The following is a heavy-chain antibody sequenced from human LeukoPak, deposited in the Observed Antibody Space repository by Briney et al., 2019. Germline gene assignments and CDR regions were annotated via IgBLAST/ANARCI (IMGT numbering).Heavy chain of an antibody. CDR1: GGSIGSSSNY. D-gene: IGHD6-19*01. Sequence: SETLSLTCTVSGGSIGSSSNYWGWIRQPPGKGPEWIGSISYSGYTYYNPYNPSLKSRVTISVDTSNNQFSLEVRSVTAADTAFYYCARDLIAVAGNFDFWGQGTLVTVSS. J-gene: IGHJ4*02. CDR2: ISYSGYT. V-gene: IGHV4-39*01. CDR3: ARDLIAVAGNFDF.